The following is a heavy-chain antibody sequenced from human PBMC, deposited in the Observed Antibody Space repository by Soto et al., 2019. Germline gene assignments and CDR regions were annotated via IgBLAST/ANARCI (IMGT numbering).Heavy chain of an antibody. CDR3: ARVKLSDFWSGYSYNWFDP. D-gene: IGHD3-3*01. CDR2: ISAYNGNT. V-gene: IGHV1-18*04. CDR1: GYTFTSYG. J-gene: IGHJ5*02. Sequence: XSVKVSCKASGYTFTSYGISWVRQAPGQGLEWMGWISAYNGNTNYAQKLQGRVTMTTDTSTSTAYMELRSLRSDDTAVYYCARVKLSDFWSGYSYNWFDPWGQGTLVTVSS.